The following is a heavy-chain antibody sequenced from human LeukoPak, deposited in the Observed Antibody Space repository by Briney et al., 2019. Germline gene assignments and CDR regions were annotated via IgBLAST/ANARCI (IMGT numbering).Heavy chain of an antibody. Sequence: GGSLRLSCAASGFTFSSYWIHRVRQAPGKGLVWVSRINTDGSSTTYADSVKGRFTISRDNAKNTLYLQMNSLRAEDTAVYYCARDTYDGFDIWGQGTMVTVSS. CDR3: ARDTYDGFDI. J-gene: IGHJ3*02. CDR2: INTDGSST. V-gene: IGHV3-74*01. CDR1: GFTFSSYW.